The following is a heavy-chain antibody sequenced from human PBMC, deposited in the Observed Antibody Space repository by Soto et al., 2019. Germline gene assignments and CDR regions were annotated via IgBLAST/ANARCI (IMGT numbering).Heavy chain of an antibody. D-gene: IGHD3-3*01. J-gene: IGHJ5*02. Sequence: SETLSLTCTVSGGSISSYYWSWIRQPPGKGLEWIGYIYYSGSTNYNPSLKSRVTISVDTSKNQFSLKLSSVTAADTAVYYREXXXXXLEWFSFDPWGQGTLVTVSS. V-gene: IGHV4-59*01. CDR1: GGSISSYY. CDR2: IYYSGST. CDR3: EXXXXXLEWFSFDP.